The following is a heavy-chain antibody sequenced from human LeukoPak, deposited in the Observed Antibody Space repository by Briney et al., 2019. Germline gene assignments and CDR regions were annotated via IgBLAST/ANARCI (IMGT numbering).Heavy chain of an antibody. CDR2: MNPNSGNT. CDR3: ASPVYSGYDFPFYYYGMDV. CDR1: GYTFTSYD. Sequence: GASVKVSCKASGYTFTSYDINWVRQATGQGLEWMGWMNPNSGNTGYAQKFQGRVTMTRNTSISTAYMERSSLRSEDTAVYYCASPVYSGYDFPFYYYGMDVWGQGTTVTISS. D-gene: IGHD5-12*01. J-gene: IGHJ6*02. V-gene: IGHV1-8*01.